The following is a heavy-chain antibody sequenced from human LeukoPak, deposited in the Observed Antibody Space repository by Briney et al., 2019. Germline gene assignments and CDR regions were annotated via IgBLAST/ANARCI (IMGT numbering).Heavy chain of an antibody. CDR1: GGSISSSSYY. D-gene: IGHD2-21*02. J-gene: IGHJ4*02. CDR2: IYYSGST. Sequence: PSETLSLTCTVSGGSISSSSYYWGWIRQPPGKGLEWIGNIYYSGSTYYNPSLKSRVTISVDTSKNQFSLKLSSVTAADTAVYYCARHGHHGDHDCWGQGILVTVSS. CDR3: ARHGHHGDHDC. V-gene: IGHV4-39*01.